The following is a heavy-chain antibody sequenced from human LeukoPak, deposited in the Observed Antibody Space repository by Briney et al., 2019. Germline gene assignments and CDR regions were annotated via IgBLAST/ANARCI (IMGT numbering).Heavy chain of an antibody. V-gene: IGHV4-59*01. J-gene: IGHJ4*02. CDR3: ARVKELKWELLGYYFDY. Sequence: SETLSLTCTVSGGSISSYYWSWIRQPPGKGLEWIGYIYYSGSTNYNPSLKSRVTISVDTSKNQFSLKLSSVTAADTAVYYCARVKELKWELLGYYFDYWGQGTLVTVSS. CDR2: IYYSGST. D-gene: IGHD1-26*01. CDR1: GGSISSYY.